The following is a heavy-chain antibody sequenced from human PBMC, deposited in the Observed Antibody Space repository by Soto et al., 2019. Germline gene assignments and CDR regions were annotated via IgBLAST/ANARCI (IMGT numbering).Heavy chain of an antibody. CDR2: IPYSGGS. CDR1: AGYLERSIYF. Sequence: SETLSLTCSVSAGYLERSIYFWNWIRQPPGKGLEWIGNIPYSGGSNPNPALKSRVTLSLDTFNNQFSLTLTSVTAADTAMYYCASSTFFPGSRGYHFKNLDSWGQGTLVTVSS. D-gene: IGHD3-22*01. CDR3: ASSTFFPGSRGYHFKNLDS. J-gene: IGHJ5*01. V-gene: IGHV4-61*01.